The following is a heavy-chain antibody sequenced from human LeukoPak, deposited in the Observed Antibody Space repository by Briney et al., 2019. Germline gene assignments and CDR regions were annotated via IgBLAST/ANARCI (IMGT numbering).Heavy chain of an antibody. CDR3: ARGSAWLWDYVWGSYSYFDY. CDR2: ISAYNGNT. D-gene: IGHD3-16*01. CDR1: GYTFTSYG. V-gene: IGHV1-18*01. Sequence: GASVKVSCKASGYTFTSYGISWVRQAPGQGLEWMGWISAYNGNTNYAQKLQGRVTMTTDTSTSTAYMELRSLRSDDTAVYYCARGSAWLWDYVWGSYSYFDYWGQGTLVTVSS. J-gene: IGHJ4*02.